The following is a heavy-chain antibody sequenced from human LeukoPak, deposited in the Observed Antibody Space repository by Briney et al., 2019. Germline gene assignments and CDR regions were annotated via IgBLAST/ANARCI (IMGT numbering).Heavy chain of an antibody. Sequence: GGPRLSCADSVYTLCVYIAYWVRPAPGEGVVWVSHTIGVVIGTYSAHSVKSRFTISRDNAKNSLYLQMNTLRAEDTAVYYCARSRYCSSTSCYYDDYYYYYMDVWGKGTTVTVSS. CDR1: VYTLCVYI. D-gene: IGHD2-2*01. CDR2: TIGVVIGT. J-gene: IGHJ6*03. CDR3: ARSRYCSSTSCYYDDYYYYYMDV. V-gene: IGHV3-48*04.